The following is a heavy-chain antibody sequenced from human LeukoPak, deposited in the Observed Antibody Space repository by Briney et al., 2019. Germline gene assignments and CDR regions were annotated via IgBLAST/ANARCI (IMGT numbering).Heavy chain of an antibody. V-gene: IGHV4-34*01. CDR3: AREYGDFDY. J-gene: IGHJ4*02. CDR2: INHSGST. CDR1: GGSFSGYY. Sequence: SETLSLTCAVYGGSFSGYYWSWIRQPPGKGLEWIGEINHSGSTNYNPSLKSRVTMSVDTSKNQFSLKLNSVTAADTAVYYCAREYGDFDYWGQGTLVTASS. D-gene: IGHD4-17*01.